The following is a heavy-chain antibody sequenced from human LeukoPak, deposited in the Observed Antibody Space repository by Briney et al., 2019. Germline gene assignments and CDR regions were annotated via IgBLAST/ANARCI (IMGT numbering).Heavy chain of an antibody. Sequence: PSETLSLTRNVSGASLSSYYWDWLRQSPGRGLEWIGYISDTGKTDSNPSLKSRVTISLATSKNQFSLRLTSVTAADSAVYYCARGVAQSPPYAFDIWGQGTMVTVSS. CDR2: ISDTGKT. CDR3: ARGVAQSPPYAFDI. J-gene: IGHJ3*02. CDR1: GASLSSYY. V-gene: IGHV4-59*01.